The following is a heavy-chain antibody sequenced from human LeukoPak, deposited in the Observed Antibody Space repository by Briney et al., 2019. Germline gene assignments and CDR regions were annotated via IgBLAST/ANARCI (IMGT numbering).Heavy chain of an antibody. CDR2: INWNGGST. J-gene: IGHJ5*02. CDR3: ARDNRRRVIGYVWFDP. V-gene: IGHV3-20*04. CDR1: GFTFDDYG. D-gene: IGHD3-10*01. Sequence: RAGRSLRLSCAASGFTFDDYGMSWVRQAPGKGLEWVSGINWNGGSTGYADSVKGRFTISRDNAKNSLYLQMNSLRAEDTALYYCARDNRRRVIGYVWFDPWGQGTLVTVSS.